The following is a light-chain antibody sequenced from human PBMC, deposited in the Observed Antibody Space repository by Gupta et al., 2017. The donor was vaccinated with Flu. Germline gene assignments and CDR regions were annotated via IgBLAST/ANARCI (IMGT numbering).Light chain of an antibody. V-gene: IGKV2-30*01. CDR3: MQGTFWPFT. CDR2: TVS. J-gene: IGKJ2*01. CDR1: QSLVYSDGNTS. Sequence: DIVMTQPPLSLPVTLGQPASISCTSSQSLVYSDGNTSLNWFLQRPGQSPRRLIYTVSNRDSGVPDRFSGSGSGTDFTLKISRVEAEDVGVYYCMQGTFWPFTFGQGTKLEIK.